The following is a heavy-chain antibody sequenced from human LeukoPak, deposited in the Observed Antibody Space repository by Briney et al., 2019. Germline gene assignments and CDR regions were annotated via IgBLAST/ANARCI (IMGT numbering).Heavy chain of an antibody. CDR3: ARDRAVAGTISPDY. J-gene: IGHJ4*02. CDR2: ISSSSSYI. D-gene: IGHD6-19*01. V-gene: IGHV3-21*01. Sequence: GGSLRLSCAASGFTFSSYSMNWVRQAPGKGLEWVSSISSSSSYIYYADSVKGRFTISRDNAKNSLYLQMNSLRAEDTAVYYCARDRAVAGTISPDYWGQGTLATVSS. CDR1: GFTFSSYS.